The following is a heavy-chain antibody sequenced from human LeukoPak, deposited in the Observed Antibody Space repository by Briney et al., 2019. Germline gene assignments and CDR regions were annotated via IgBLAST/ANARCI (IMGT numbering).Heavy chain of an antibody. Sequence: SETLSLTCAVYGGSFSGYYWSWIRQPPGKGLEWIGEINHSGSTNYNPSLKSRVTISVDTSKNQFSLKLSSVTAADTAVYYCARAFAVGGRNYPCWGQGTLVTVSS. CDR3: ARAFAVGGRNYPC. CDR2: INHSGST. V-gene: IGHV4-34*01. CDR1: GGSFSGYY. D-gene: IGHD1-7*01. J-gene: IGHJ4*02.